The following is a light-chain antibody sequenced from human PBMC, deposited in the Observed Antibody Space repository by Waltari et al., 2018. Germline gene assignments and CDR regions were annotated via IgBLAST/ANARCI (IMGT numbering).Light chain of an antibody. CDR2: EVS. V-gene: IGLV2-14*01. CDR1: GSDVGGYNY. J-gene: IGLJ1*01. CDR3: SSYTSSSTHYV. Sequence: QSALTQPASVSGSPGQSNTISSTETGSDVGGYNYSSCYQHHPGKAPKLMIYEVSKRPSGVSNRCPGSKSGNTASLTISGLQAEDEADYYCSSYTSSSTHYVFGTGTKVTVL.